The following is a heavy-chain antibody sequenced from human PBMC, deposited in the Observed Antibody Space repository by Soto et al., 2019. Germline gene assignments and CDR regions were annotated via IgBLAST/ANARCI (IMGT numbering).Heavy chain of an antibody. CDR2: TYYKSKWNN. J-gene: IGHJ6*02. CDR1: GDSVSSNSAG. D-gene: IGHD3-10*01. Sequence: SQTLSLTCVISGDSVSSNSAGWNWIRQSPSRGLEWLGRTYYKSKWNNDYAPSVKSRITINPDTSKNQFSLHLYSATPEDTAVYYCTGITWFRGMDVWGQGTPVTVSS. CDR3: TGITWFRGMDV. V-gene: IGHV6-1*01.